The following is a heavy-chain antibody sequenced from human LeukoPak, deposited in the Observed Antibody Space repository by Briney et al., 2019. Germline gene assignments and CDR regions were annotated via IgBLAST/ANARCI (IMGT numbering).Heavy chain of an antibody. CDR2: ISAYNGNT. D-gene: IGHD3-10*01. V-gene: IGHV1-18*01. CDR1: GYTFTSYG. J-gene: IGHJ6*03. Sequence: ASVKVSCKASGYTFTSYGISWVRQAPGQGLEWMGWISAYNGNTNYAQKFQGRVTITADESTSTAYMELSSLRSEDTAVYYCASSGSGSYRSLYYYYMDVWGKGTTVTISS. CDR3: ASSGSGSYRSLYYYYMDV.